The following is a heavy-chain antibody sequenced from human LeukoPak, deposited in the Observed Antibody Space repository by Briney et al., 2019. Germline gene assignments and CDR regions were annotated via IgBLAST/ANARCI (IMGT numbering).Heavy chain of an antibody. V-gene: IGHV3-30*02. CDR1: GFTFRNYG. Sequence: GGSLRLSCAASGFTFRNYGMHWVRQAPGKGLEWVALMRFDGSNKYYADSVKGRFTISRDSPKNTLYLQMNSLRAEDTAVYYCARKSNYHFDYWGQGTRVTVSS. D-gene: IGHD4-11*01. CDR3: ARKSNYHFDY. J-gene: IGHJ4*02. CDR2: MRFDGSNK.